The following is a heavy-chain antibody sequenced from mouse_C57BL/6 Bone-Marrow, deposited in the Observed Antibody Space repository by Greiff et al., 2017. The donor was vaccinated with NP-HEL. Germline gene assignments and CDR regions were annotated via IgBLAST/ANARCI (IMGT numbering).Heavy chain of an antibody. CDR2: FHPYNDDT. Sequence: QVQLQQSGAELVKPGASVKMSCKASGYTFTTYPIEWMKQNHGKSLEWIGNFHPYNDDTKYNEKFKGKATLTVEKSASTVYLELSRLTSDDSAVYYGARGVYYDYYFDYWGQGTTRTVSS. D-gene: IGHD2-4*01. J-gene: IGHJ2*01. V-gene: IGHV1-47*01. CDR1: GYTFTTYP. CDR3: ARGVYYDYYFDY.